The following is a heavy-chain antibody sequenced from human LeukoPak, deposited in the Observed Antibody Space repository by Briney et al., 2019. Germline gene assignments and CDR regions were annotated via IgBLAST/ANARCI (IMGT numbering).Heavy chain of an antibody. Sequence: GGSLRLSCAASGFTFDDFAMHWVRRAPGKGLEWVSSISWNSGSIEYADSVKGRFTISRDNAKNSLFLQMNSLRAEDTAFYYCAKGWDGGCYLFEYWGQGILVTISS. D-gene: IGHD1-26*01. J-gene: IGHJ4*02. CDR3: AKGWDGGCYLFEY. CDR2: ISWNSGSI. CDR1: GFTFDDFA. V-gene: IGHV3-9*01.